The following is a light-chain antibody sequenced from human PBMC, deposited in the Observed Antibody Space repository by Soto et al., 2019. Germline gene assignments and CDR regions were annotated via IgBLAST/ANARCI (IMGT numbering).Light chain of an antibody. J-gene: IGKJ4*01. CDR3: QQYKSFSLT. Sequence: DIQMTQSPSTLSASVGDRVTITCRASQSINNWLAWYQQKPGKAPKLLIYKTSDLESGVPSRFSGNGSGTEIPLTLRSLQPDDFGTYYCQQYKSFSLTFGGGTKVDIK. CDR2: KTS. V-gene: IGKV1-5*03. CDR1: QSINNW.